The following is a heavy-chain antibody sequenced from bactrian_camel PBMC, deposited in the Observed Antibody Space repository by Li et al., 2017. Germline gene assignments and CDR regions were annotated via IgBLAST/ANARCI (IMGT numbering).Heavy chain of an antibody. J-gene: IGHJ4*01. Sequence: HVQLVESGGGSVQPGGSLTVTCVGSGTIDSTYSMGWFRQPPGKAREGVAVIDGGGNTAYADSIKGRFTISRDNAKNTLYLQMDSLKPEDTAMYYCAVRPPFYCSLQPTTYGNWGQGTQVTVS. D-gene: IGHD3*01. CDR1: GTIDSTYS. V-gene: IGHV3S53*01. CDR3: AVRPPFYCSLQPTTYGN. CDR2: IDGGGNT.